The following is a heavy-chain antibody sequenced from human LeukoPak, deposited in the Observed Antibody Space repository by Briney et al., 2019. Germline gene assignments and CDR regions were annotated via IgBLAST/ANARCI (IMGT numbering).Heavy chain of an antibody. Sequence: SETLSLTCAVSGGSISSSNWWSWVRQPPGKGLEWIGEIYHSGSTNYNPSLKSRVTISVDKSKNQFSLKLSSVTAADTAVYYCARDNGSWSYYNPFDYWGQGTLVTVSS. J-gene: IGHJ4*02. V-gene: IGHV4-4*02. CDR3: ARDNGSWSYYNPFDY. CDR1: GGSISSSNW. D-gene: IGHD3-10*01. CDR2: IYHSGST.